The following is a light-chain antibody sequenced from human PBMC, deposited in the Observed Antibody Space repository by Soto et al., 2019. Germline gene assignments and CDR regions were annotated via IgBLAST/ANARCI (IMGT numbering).Light chain of an antibody. CDR3: QQYGSSPLT. J-gene: IGKJ4*01. V-gene: IGKV3-20*01. CDR1: QSVSSSY. CDR2: GIS. Sequence: EIVLTQSPGTLSLSPGERATLSCRASQSVSSSYLAWYQQKLGQAPRLLIYGISNRATGIPDRFSGSGSGTDFTLTISRLEPEDFAVYYCQQYGSSPLTFGGGTKVDIK.